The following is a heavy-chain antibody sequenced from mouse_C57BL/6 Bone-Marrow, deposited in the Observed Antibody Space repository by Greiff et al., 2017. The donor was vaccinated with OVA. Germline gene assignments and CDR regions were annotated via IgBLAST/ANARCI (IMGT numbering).Heavy chain of an antibody. CDR2: IDPSDSYT. CDR1: GYTFTSYW. Sequence: QVQLQQSGAELVRPGTSVKLSCKASGYTFTSYWMHWVKQRPGQGLEWIGVIDPSDSYTNYNQKFKGKATLTVDTSSSTAYMQLSSLTSEDSAVYYCASVWGDYWGQGTTLTVSS. V-gene: IGHV1-59*01. J-gene: IGHJ2*01. D-gene: IGHD4-1*01. CDR3: ASVWGDY.